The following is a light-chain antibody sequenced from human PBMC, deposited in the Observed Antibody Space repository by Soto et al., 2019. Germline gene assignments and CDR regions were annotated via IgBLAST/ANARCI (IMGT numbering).Light chain of an antibody. CDR3: QQYNSYSRT. V-gene: IGKV1-5*01. J-gene: IGKJ1*01. CDR2: DAS. Sequence: DIQMTQSPSTLSASVGYRATITCRASQSISNWLAWYQQKPGKAPKLLIYDASSLESGVSLRFSGSGSGTEFTLTISSLQPDDFATYYCQQYNSYSRTFGQGTKVDIK. CDR1: QSISNW.